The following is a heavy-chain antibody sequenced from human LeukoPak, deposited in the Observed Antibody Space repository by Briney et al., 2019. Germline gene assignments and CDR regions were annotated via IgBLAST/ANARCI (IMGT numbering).Heavy chain of an antibody. V-gene: IGHV3-23*01. CDR3: AKDPSGSTGYYYYYMDV. Sequence: GGSLRLSCAASGFTFSSYSMNWVRQAPGKGLEWVSAISGSGGSTYYADSVKGRFTISRDNSKNTLYLQMNSLRAEDTAVYYCAKDPSGSTGYYYYYMDVWGKGTTVTVSS. CDR2: ISGSGGST. J-gene: IGHJ6*03. D-gene: IGHD3-10*01. CDR1: GFTFSSYS.